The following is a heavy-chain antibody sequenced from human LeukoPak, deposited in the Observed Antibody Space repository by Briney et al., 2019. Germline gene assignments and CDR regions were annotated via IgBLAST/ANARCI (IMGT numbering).Heavy chain of an antibody. CDR1: GFTFSSYE. J-gene: IGHJ6*04. V-gene: IGHV3-48*03. CDR2: ISSRGSTI. Sequence: GGSLRLSCAASGFTFSSYEMNWVRQAPGKGLEWVSHISSRGSTIYYADSVKGRFTISRDNAKNSLYLQMNSLRAEDTAVYYCAELGITMIGGVWGKGTTVTISS. CDR3: AELGITMIGGV. D-gene: IGHD3-10*02.